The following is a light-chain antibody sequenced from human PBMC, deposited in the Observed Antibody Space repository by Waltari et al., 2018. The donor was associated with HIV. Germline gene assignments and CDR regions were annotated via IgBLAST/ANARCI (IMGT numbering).Light chain of an antibody. CDR2: EVT. J-gene: IGLJ2*01. Sequence: QSALTQPPSVSGSPGQSVTISCAGTNSDIGGYDRVSWYPQPPGTAPKLLIYEVTNRPSVVPGRFSASKSGTTASLTISGLQAGDEGDYYCSSYSATNTVVFGGGTKLTVL. V-gene: IGLV2-18*02. CDR3: SSYSATNTVV. CDR1: NSDIGGYDR.